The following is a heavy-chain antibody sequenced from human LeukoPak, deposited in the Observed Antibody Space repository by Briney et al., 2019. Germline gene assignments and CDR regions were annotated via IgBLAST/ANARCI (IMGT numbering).Heavy chain of an antibody. CDR3: TRMTCSSTSCYQDAFDI. D-gene: IGHD2-2*01. V-gene: IGHV3-49*04. J-gene: IGHJ3*02. Sequence: GGSLRLSCTASGFTSGDYAMSWVRQAPGKGLEWVGFIRSKAYGGTTEYAASVKGRFTISRDDSKSIAYLQMNSLKTEDTAVYYCTRMTCSSTSCYQDAFDIWGQGTMVTVSS. CDR2: IRSKAYGGTT. CDR1: GFTSGDYA.